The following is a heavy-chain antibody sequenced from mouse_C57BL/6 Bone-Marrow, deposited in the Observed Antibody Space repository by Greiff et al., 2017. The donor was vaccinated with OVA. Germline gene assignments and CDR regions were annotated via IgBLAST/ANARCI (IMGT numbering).Heavy chain of an antibody. CDR2: ISSGSSNI. Sequence: DVMLVESGGGLVKPGGSLKLSCAASGFTFSDYGMHWVRQAPEKGLEWVAYISSGSSNIYYAVTVKGRFTISRDNAKNTLFLQRTSLRSEDTAMYYCARSDYDYFDNWGQGITLTVSS. CDR3: ARSDYDYFDN. J-gene: IGHJ2*01. CDR1: GFTFSDYG. V-gene: IGHV5-17*01. D-gene: IGHD2-4*01.